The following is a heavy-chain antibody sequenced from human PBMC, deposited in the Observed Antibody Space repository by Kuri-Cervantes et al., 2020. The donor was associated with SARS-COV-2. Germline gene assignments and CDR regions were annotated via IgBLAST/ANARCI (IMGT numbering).Heavy chain of an antibody. CDR1: GFSFSTYY. CDR3: ASPSPATVTYPFDY. Sequence: GGSLRLSCAVSGFSFSTYYMIWVRQAPGKGLEWVSSISSGGTYTHYADSVKGRFTISRDNSKNTLYLQMNSLRAEDTAVYYCASPSPATVTYPFDYWGQGTLVTVSS. J-gene: IGHJ4*02. V-gene: IGHV3-21*01. CDR2: ISSGGTYT. D-gene: IGHD4-17*01.